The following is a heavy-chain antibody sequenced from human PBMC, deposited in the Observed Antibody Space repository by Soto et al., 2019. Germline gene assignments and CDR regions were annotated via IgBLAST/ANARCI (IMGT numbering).Heavy chain of an antibody. Sequence: ASVKVSCKASGYTFTGYYMHWVRQAPGQGLEWMGWINPNSGGTNYAQKFQGWVTMTRDTSISTAYMELSRLRSDDTAVYYCASEGVAITGTEGENRLDPWGQGTLVTVSS. CDR1: GYTFTGYY. CDR3: ASEGVAITGTEGENRLDP. J-gene: IGHJ5*02. D-gene: IGHD1-20*01. V-gene: IGHV1-2*04. CDR2: INPNSGGT.